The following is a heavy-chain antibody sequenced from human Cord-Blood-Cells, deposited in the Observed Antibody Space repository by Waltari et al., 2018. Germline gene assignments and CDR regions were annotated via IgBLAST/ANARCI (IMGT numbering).Heavy chain of an antibody. D-gene: IGHD3-10*01. CDR3: AKDIGLL. Sequence: QVQLVESGGGVVQPGRSLRLSCAASGFTFSSYGMHWVRQAPGKGLEWVAVISYDGSNKYYADSVKGRFTISRDNSKNTLYLQMNSLRAEDTAVYYCAKDIGLLWGQGTLVTVSS. CDR1: GFTFSSYG. V-gene: IGHV3-30*18. CDR2: ISYDGSNK. J-gene: IGHJ4*02.